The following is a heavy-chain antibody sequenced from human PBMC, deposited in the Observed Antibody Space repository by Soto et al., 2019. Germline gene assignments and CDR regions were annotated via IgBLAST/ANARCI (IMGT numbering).Heavy chain of an antibody. V-gene: IGHV4-31*01. CDR2: IYYSGST. D-gene: IGHD5-18*01. J-gene: IGHJ4*02. Sequence: QVQLQESGPGLVKPSQTLSLTCTVSGGSISSGGYYWSWIRQHPGKGLEWIGYIYYSGSTYYNPSLKSLVTISVDTSKTQFSLKLSSVTAADTAVYYCARSGYSYGPNPLLYWGQGTLVTVSS. CDR1: GGSISSGGYY. CDR3: ARSGYSYGPNPLLY.